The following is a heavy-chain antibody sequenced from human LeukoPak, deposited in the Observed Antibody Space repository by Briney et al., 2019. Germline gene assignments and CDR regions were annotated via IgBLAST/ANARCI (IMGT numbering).Heavy chain of an antibody. CDR3: ARGIVRRLWFGELLKGGSRNWFDP. D-gene: IGHD3-10*01. CDR2: MNPNSGNT. J-gene: IGHJ5*02. V-gene: IGHV1-8*01. CDR1: GCTFTSCD. Sequence: GASVKVSCKASGCTFTSCDINWVRQATGQGIEWKGWMNPNSGNTGYAQKFQGRVTTTRNTSISTAYMELSSLRSEDTAVYYCARGIVRRLWFGELLKGGSRNWFDPWGQGTLVTVSS.